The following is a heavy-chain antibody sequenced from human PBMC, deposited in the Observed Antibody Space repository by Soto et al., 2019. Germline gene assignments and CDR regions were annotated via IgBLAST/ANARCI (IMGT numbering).Heavy chain of an antibody. CDR3: ARVSVTGIYGEDV. J-gene: IGHJ6*02. D-gene: IGHD3-10*01. Sequence: QVQLVQSGAEVKKPGSSVKVSCKASRGTFGNYAVSWVRQSPGQGLEWMGGTMPVFGTVNYAQKFQGRVTISADKFTNTAYMELSSLRSEDTAVYYCARVSVTGIYGEDVWGQGTTVTVSS. V-gene: IGHV1-69*06. CDR1: RGTFGNYA. CDR2: TMPVFGTV.